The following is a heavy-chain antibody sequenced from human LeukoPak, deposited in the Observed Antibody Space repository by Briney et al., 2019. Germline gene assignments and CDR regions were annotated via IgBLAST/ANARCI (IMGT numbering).Heavy chain of an antibody. CDR1: GYTFTSYG. V-gene: IGHV1-18*01. CDR2: ISAYNGNT. Sequence: ASVKVSCKASGYTFTSYGISWVRQAPGQGLEWMGWISAYNGNTNYAQKLQGRVTMTTDTSTSTAYMELRSLRSDDTAVYYCATGFSGSKYSSGWREFVAFDIWGQGTMVTVSS. D-gene: IGHD6-19*01. CDR3: ATGFSGSKYSSGWREFVAFDI. J-gene: IGHJ3*02.